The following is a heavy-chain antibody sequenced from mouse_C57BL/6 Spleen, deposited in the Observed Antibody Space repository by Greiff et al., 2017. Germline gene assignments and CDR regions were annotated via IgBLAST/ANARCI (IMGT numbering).Heavy chain of an antibody. J-gene: IGHJ4*01. D-gene: IGHD2-4*01. V-gene: IGHV5-6*01. CDR1: GFTFSSYG. Sequence: EVMLVESGGDLVKPGGSLKLPCAASGFTFSSYGMSWVRQTPDKRLEWVATISSGGSYTYYPDSVKGRFTISRDNAKNTLYLQMSSLKSEDAAMYYCARHVDYDFAMDYWGQGTSVTVSS. CDR2: ISSGGSYT. CDR3: ARHVDYDFAMDY.